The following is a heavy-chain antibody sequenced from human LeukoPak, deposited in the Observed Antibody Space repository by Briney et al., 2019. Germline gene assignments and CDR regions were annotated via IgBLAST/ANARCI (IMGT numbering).Heavy chain of an antibody. Sequence: AGGSLRLSCAASGFSFSIYAMSWVRQAPGKGLEWVSGISGSGYSTNYADSVKGRITISRDNSKDTLYLQMNSLRAEDTAVYYFAKDYYGSGTYFYSYSYMDVWGKGTTVTVSS. J-gene: IGHJ6*03. D-gene: IGHD3-10*01. V-gene: IGHV3-23*01. CDR3: AKDYYGSGTYFYSYSYMDV. CDR1: GFSFSIYA. CDR2: ISGSGYST.